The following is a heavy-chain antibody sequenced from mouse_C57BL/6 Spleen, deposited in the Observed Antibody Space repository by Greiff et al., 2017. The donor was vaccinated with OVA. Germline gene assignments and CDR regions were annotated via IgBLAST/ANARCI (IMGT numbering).Heavy chain of an antibody. Sequence: VQLKQSVAELVRPGASVKLSCTASGFNIKNTYMHWVKQSPEQGLEWIGRIDPANGNTKYAPKFQGKATITADNSHNTAYLQLRSLTSEDTAVYYCARSEDYSNFAWFAYWGQGTLVTVSA. V-gene: IGHV14-3*01. CDR2: IDPANGNT. D-gene: IGHD2-5*01. J-gene: IGHJ3*01. CDR1: GFNIKNTY. CDR3: ARSEDYSNFAWFAY.